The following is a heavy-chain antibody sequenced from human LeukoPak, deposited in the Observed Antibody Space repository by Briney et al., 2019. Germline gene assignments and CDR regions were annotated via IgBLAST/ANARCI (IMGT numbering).Heavy chain of an antibody. CDR3: ARRLGYFDWFQGGYFDY. V-gene: IGHV3-7*01. D-gene: IGHD3-9*01. CDR2: IKQDGSEK. J-gene: IGHJ4*02. Sequence: PGGSLRLSCAASGFTFSSYWMSWVRQAPGKGLEWVANIKQDGSEKYYVDSVKGRFTISRDNAKNSLYLQMNSLRAEDTAVYYCARRLGYFDWFQGGYFDYWGQGTLVTVSS. CDR1: GFTFSSYW.